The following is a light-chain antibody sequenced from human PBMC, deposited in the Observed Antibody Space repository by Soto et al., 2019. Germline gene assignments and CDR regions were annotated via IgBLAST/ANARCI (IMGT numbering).Light chain of an antibody. V-gene: IGKV4-1*01. CDR3: QQYYSDFFT. Sequence: DIVMTQSPDSLTVSLDERATINCKSSQSLLYSSNNKTYLAWYQHRPGQSPKMLIFWASARESGVPDRFAGSGSETDFTLTISSLQAEDAAVYYCQQYYSDFFTFGQGTRLEIK. CDR1: QSLLYSSNNKTY. J-gene: IGKJ2*01. CDR2: WAS.